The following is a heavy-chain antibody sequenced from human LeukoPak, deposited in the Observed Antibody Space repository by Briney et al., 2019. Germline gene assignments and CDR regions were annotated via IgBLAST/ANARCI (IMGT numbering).Heavy chain of an antibody. V-gene: IGHV4-61*01. J-gene: IGHJ6*02. D-gene: IGHD2-15*01. CDR1: GGSVSSGSYY. CDR2: IYYSGST. Sequence: NPSETLSLTCTVSGGSVSSGSYYWSWIRQPPGKGLEWIGYIYYSGSTNYNPSLKSRVTISVDTSKNQFSLKLSSVTAADTAVYYCTRSSRGTSYYYGMDVWGQGTTVTVSS. CDR3: TRSSRGTSYYYGMDV.